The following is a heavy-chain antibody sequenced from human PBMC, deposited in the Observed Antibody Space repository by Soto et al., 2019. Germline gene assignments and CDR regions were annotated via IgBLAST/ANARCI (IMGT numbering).Heavy chain of an antibody. Sequence: GGSLRLSCAAFGFTFSSYAMRLSGQATWKCVDFASSISGSGRRTHSADSVKRRFTIPTDNPKNTLSLQMNSLRAEDTAVYYSAKRRECLSLWGQGTLVTVSS. V-gene: IGHV3-23*01. CDR2: ISGSGRRT. J-gene: IGHJ4*02. D-gene: IGHD2-2*01. CDR3: AKRRECLSL. CDR1: GFTFSSYA.